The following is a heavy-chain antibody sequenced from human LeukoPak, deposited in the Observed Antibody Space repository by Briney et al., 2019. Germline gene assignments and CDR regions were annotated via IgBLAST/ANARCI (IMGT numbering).Heavy chain of an antibody. CDR1: GGSISSGSYY. CDR2: IYYSGST. D-gene: IGHD2-15*01. J-gene: IGHJ5*02. V-gene: IGHV4-61*01. Sequence: SQTLSLTCTVSGGSISSGSYYWSWIRQPPGKGLEWIGYIYYSGSTNYNPSLKSRVTISVDTSKNQFSLKLSSVTAADTAVYYCARSIGVVVAASRNWFDPWGQGTLVTVSS. CDR3: ARSIGVVVAASRNWFDP.